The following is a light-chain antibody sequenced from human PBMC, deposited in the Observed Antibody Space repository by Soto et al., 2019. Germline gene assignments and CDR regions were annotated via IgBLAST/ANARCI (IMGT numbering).Light chain of an antibody. CDR1: QSVSSN. V-gene: IGKV3-15*01. CDR2: GAS. J-gene: IGKJ1*01. CDR3: QQYNNWPRT. Sequence: EIVITQSPATLSVSPGERATLSCRASQSVSSNLAWYQQKPGQAPRLLIYGASTRATGIPARFSGSGSGTEFTLTICSLQSEDFAVYYCQQYNNWPRTFGQGTKVDIK.